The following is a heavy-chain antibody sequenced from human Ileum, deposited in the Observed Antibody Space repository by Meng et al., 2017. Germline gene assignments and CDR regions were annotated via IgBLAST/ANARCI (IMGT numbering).Heavy chain of an antibody. CDR1: GFTFSRIW. J-gene: IGHJ4*02. D-gene: IGHD3-10*01. Sequence: GGSLRLSCAASGFTFSRIWMSWVRQAPGEGLEWVANMSPDGSQRYYVDSVKGRFTISRDNAKNALFLQMNSLRAEDTAMYYCVSWHGESNYWGQGTLVTVSS. CDR3: VSWHGESNY. V-gene: IGHV3-7*01. CDR2: MSPDGSQR.